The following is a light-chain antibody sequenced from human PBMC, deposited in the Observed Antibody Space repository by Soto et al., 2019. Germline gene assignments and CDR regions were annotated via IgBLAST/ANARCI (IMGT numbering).Light chain of an antibody. V-gene: IGKV1-17*03. CDR3: IQHKSYPRT. J-gene: IGKJ1*01. Sequence: DIQMTQSPSAMSASVGDRVTITCRASQGIGNYLAWFQQKPGKVPKRMIYGASNLQSVVPSRFSGSGSGTEFTPTSSSLQPEDFVTYYCIQHKSYPRTFGQGTKVEFK. CDR1: QGIGNY. CDR2: GAS.